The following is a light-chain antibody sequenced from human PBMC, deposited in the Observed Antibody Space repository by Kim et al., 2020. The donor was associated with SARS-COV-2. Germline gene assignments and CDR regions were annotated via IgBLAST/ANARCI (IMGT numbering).Light chain of an antibody. CDR3: QSSDATNGV. CDR2: EDD. J-gene: IGLJ3*02. CDR1: SDRIANNY. V-gene: IGLV6-57*04. Sequence: NFMLTQPHSVSESPGKTVTISCTRSSDRIANNYVQWYQQRPGSAPTTVIYEDDRRPSGVPDRFSGSIDRSSNSASLTISGLKTEDEAVYYCQSSDATNGVFGGGTQLTVL.